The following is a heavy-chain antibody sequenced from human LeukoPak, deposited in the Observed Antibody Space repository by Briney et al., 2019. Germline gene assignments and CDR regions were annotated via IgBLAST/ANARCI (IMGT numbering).Heavy chain of an antibody. D-gene: IGHD6-19*01. CDR1: GFTFSSYG. Sequence: PGGSLRLSCAASGFTFSSYGMSWVRRAPGKGLEWVSGISGSGASTYYADSVKGRFTISRDNSKNTLYLQMNSLRAEDTAVYYCARDTPVAVAVFDYWGQGTLVTVSP. V-gene: IGHV3-23*01. J-gene: IGHJ4*02. CDR2: ISGSGAST. CDR3: ARDTPVAVAVFDY.